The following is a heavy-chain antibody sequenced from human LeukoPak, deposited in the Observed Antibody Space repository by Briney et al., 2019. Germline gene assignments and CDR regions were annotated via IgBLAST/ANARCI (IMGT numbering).Heavy chain of an antibody. Sequence: GGSLRLSCEASGFTVSSNYMSWVRQAPGKGLEWVSVIYSGGSTYYADSVKGRFTISRDNSKNTLYLQMNSLRAEDTAVYYCATGIQLWFDYWGQGTLVTVSS. CDR2: IYSGGST. CDR3: ATGIQLWFDY. V-gene: IGHV3-53*01. CDR1: GFTVSSNY. J-gene: IGHJ4*02. D-gene: IGHD5-18*01.